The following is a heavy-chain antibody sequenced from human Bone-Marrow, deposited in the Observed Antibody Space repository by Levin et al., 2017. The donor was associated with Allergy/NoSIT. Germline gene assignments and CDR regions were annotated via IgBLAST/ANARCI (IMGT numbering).Heavy chain of an antibody. CDR3: VRDGGLIDY. D-gene: IGHD2-15*01. CDR2: ISKDSVTI. Sequence: PGGSLRLSCEASGFIFSDYYMSWFRQAPGKGLEWLAYISKDSVTIYYPDSVRGRFTISRDNGKNSLYLQMRSLRAEDTAVYYCVRDGGLIDYWGRGTLVTVSS. V-gene: IGHV3-11*01. J-gene: IGHJ4*02. CDR1: GFIFSDYY.